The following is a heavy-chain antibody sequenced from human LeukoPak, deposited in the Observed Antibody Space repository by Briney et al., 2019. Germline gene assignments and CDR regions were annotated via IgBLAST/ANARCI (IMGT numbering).Heavy chain of an antibody. CDR3: ARDIRPRVESFDY. CDR1: GYTFTDYF. Sequence: ASVTVSFTASGYTFTDYFLHWVRQAPGQGLEWMGWIGPNNGVTNYAQKFQGKVTMTRDTSINTAYMEVSSLRSDDTAVYYCARDIRPRVESFDYWGQGTLVTVSS. D-gene: IGHD3-3*01. V-gene: IGHV1-2*02. CDR2: IGPNNGVT. J-gene: IGHJ4*02.